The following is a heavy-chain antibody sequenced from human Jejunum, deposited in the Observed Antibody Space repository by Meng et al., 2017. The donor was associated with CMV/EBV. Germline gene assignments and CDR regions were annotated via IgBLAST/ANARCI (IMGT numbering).Heavy chain of an antibody. V-gene: IGHV1-2*02. CDR3: ARGGYDFWSAKSPFDY. J-gene: IGHJ4*02. Sequence: FTDHYIPWVRQAPGQGLEWMSWVNPNTGGTNYAQIFQGRITMTWDTSISAAYMKLTSLTSDDTAVYYCARGGYDFWSAKSPFDYWGQGTLVTVSS. D-gene: IGHD3-3*01. CDR2: VNPNTGGT. CDR1: FTDHY.